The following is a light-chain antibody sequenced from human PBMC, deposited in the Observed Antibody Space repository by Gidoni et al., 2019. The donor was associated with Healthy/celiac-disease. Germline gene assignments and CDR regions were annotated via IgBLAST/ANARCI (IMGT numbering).Light chain of an antibody. V-gene: IGKV3-11*01. J-gene: IGKJ2*01. CDR3: QQRSNWPRGT. Sequence: EIVLTQSPATLSLSPGERATLSCRASQSVSSYLAWYQQKPGQAPRLLIYDASNRATGIPARFSGSGSGTDFTLTISSLEPEDFAVYYCQQRSNWPRGTFGQGTKQEI. CDR1: QSVSSY. CDR2: DAS.